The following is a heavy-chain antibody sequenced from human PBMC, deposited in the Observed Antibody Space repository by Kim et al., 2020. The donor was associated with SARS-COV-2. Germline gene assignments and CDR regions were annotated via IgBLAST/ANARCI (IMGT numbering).Heavy chain of an antibody. D-gene: IGHD6-13*01. Sequence: ASVKVSCKASGYTFTSYAMHWVRQAPGQRLEWMGWINAGNGNTKYSQKFQGRVTITRDTSASTGYLELSSLRSEDTAVYYCARSESSSWYSWFDPWGQGTLVTVSS. CDR2: INAGNGNT. V-gene: IGHV1-3*01. J-gene: IGHJ5*02. CDR1: GYTFTSYA. CDR3: ARSESSSWYSWFDP.